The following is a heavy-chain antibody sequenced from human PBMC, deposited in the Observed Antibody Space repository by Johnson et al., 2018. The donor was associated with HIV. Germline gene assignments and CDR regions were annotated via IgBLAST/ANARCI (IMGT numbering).Heavy chain of an antibody. V-gene: IGHV3-9*01. CDR3: AKGDLTGWSTDALDI. CDR1: GFRIDDYS. D-gene: IGHD3-9*01. J-gene: IGHJ3*02. Sequence: QLVESGGGLAQPGRSLRLSCAASGFRIDDYSMHWVRQVPGKGLEWVSRISWNRDRTDYADSVKGRFTISRDKAKNSLYLQMSSLRPEDTALYYCAKGDLTGWSTDALDIRGQGTMVTVSS. CDR2: ISWNRDRT.